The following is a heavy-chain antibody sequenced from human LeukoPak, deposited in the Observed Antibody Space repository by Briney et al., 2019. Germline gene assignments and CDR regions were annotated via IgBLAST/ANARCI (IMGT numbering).Heavy chain of an antibody. CDR1: GGSIRSYY. D-gene: IGHD6-13*01. CDR2: IYYSGST. V-gene: IGHV4-59*01. CDR3: ARVYYSNSYDYWYFDL. J-gene: IGHJ2*01. Sequence: SETLSLTCTVSGGSIRSYYWSWIRQPPGKGLEWIAYIYYSGSTNYNPSLKSRVTISVDTSKNQFSLKLSSVTAADTAVYYCARVYYSNSYDYWYFDLWGRGTLVTVSS.